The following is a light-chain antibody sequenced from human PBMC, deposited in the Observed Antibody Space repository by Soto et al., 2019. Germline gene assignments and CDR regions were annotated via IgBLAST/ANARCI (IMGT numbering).Light chain of an antibody. J-gene: IGKJ1*01. V-gene: IGKV3-20*01. Sequence: DIVMTQSPASLSLSPGERATLSCRASQSLTTSYLSWYQQKPGQAPSLLIYGASSRATGIPARFTGSGSGTDFTLTISRLQPEDFAVYYCQQNNGSPWTFGQGTKVDIK. CDR2: GAS. CDR3: QQNNGSPWT. CDR1: QSLTTSY.